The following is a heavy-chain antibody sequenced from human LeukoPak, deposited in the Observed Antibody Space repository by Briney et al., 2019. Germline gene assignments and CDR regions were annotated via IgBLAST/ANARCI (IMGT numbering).Heavy chain of an antibody. D-gene: IGHD6-13*01. V-gene: IGHV3-23*01. CDR3: AKAESSSWTYYFDY. Sequence: GGSLRLSCAASGFTLSSYAMSWVRQAPGKGLEWVSVISDGGGSTHYADSVKGRFTISRDNSKNMLYLQMNSLRAEDTAVYYCAKAESSSWTYYFDYWGQGTLVTVSS. J-gene: IGHJ4*02. CDR1: GFTLSSYA. CDR2: ISDGGGST.